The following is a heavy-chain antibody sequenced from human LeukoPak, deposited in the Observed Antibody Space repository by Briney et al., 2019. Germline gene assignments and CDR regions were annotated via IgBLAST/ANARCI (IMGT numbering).Heavy chain of an antibody. CDR3: ARRGEVLRFLEWLPRVHFDY. CDR1: GGSFSGYY. D-gene: IGHD3-3*01. J-gene: IGHJ4*02. V-gene: IGHV4-34*01. Sequence: PSETLSLTCAVYGGSFSGYYWSWIRQPPGKGLEWIGEINHSGSTNYNPSLKSRVTISVDTSKNQFSLKLSSVTAADTAVYYCARRGEVLRFLEWLPRVHFDYWAREPWSPSPQ. CDR2: INHSGST.